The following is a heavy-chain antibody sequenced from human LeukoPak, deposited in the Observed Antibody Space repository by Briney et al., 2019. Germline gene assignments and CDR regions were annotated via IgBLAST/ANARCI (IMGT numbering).Heavy chain of an antibody. J-gene: IGHJ5*02. CDR3: ARDLVVRGRWSWFDP. Sequence: GGSLRLSCAASGFTLSSYEMNWFRQAPGKGLEWVSYISSSGSTIYYADSVEGRFTISRDNAKNSLYLQMNSLRVEDMAVYYCARDLVVRGRWSWFDPRGQGTLVTVSS. V-gene: IGHV3-48*03. CDR2: ISSSGSTI. D-gene: IGHD3-10*01. CDR1: GFTLSSYE.